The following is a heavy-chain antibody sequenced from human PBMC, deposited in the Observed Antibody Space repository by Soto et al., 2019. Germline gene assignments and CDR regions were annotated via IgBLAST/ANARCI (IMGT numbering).Heavy chain of an antibody. Sequence: ASVKVSCKASGYTFTTPAMHGVRQAPGQGLEWMGWINGGTGQTKHSQRFQGRVNITRDTSASTAYMELSSLRSDDTAVYYCARGKGMEENYYYDGLDIWGQGTTFTVSS. V-gene: IGHV1-3*01. CDR2: INGGTGQT. CDR3: ARGKGMEENYYYDGLDI. J-gene: IGHJ6*02. CDR1: GYTFTTPA. D-gene: IGHD1-1*01.